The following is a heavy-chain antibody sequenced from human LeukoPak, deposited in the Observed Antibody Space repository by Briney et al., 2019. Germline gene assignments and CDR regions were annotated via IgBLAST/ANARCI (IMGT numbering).Heavy chain of an antibody. CDR1: GFTFSSYS. D-gene: IGHD3-22*01. CDR3: ARLSLTHTGVVVITNGFDY. V-gene: IGHV3-21*01. Sequence: PGGSLRLSCAASGFTFSSYSMNWVRQAPGKGLEWVSSISSSSSYIYYADSVKGRFTISRDDAKNSLYLQMNSLRAEDTAVYYCARLSLTHTGVVVITNGFDYWGQGTLVTVSS. J-gene: IGHJ4*02. CDR2: ISSSSSYI.